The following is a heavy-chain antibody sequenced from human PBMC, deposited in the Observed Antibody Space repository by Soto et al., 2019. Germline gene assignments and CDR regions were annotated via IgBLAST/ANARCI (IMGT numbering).Heavy chain of an antibody. CDR3: ARDFPIYLDIVVVPAASFYYYYMDV. J-gene: IGHJ6*03. CDR2: ISSSSSTI. Sequence: GESLKISCAASGFTFSSYSMNWVRQAPGKGLEWVSYISSSSSTIYYADSVKGRFTISRDNAKNSLYLQMNSLRAEDTAVYYCARDFPIYLDIVVVPAASFYYYYMDVWGKGTTVTVSS. V-gene: IGHV3-48*01. D-gene: IGHD2-2*03. CDR1: GFTFSSYS.